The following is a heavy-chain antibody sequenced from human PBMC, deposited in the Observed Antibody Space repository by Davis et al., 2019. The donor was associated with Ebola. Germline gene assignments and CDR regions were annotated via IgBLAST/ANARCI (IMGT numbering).Heavy chain of an antibody. J-gene: IGHJ4*02. Sequence: GGSLRLSCTTSGFTFSTYTMNWVRQAPGKGLEWLAYMTGGSSTTVYYSDSVEGRFMISRDNAKNSLYLEMNSLRDEDTALYYCARVDFSSGSFDSWGQGTLVTVSS. CDR3: ARVDFSSGSFDS. CDR1: GFTFSTYT. CDR2: MTGGSSTTV. V-gene: IGHV3-48*02. D-gene: IGHD1-26*01.